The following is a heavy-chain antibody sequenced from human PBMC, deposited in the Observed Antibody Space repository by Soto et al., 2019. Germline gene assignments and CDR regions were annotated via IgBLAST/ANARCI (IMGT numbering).Heavy chain of an antibody. CDR3: AKHEGYCSSTTCSNFDY. CDR1: GFTFTSYW. V-gene: IGHV5-51*01. CDR2: IYPGDSDT. D-gene: IGHD2-2*01. Sequence: GESLKISCKASGFTFTSYWIAWVRQMPGKGLEWMGIIYPGDSDTSYSPSFQGQVTISADKSINTAYLQWSSLKPSDTAMYYCAKHEGYCSSTTCSNFDYWGQGTLVTVSS. J-gene: IGHJ4*02.